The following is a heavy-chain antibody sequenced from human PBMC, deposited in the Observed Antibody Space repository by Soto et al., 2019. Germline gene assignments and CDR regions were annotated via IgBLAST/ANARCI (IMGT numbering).Heavy chain of an antibody. V-gene: IGHV2-5*01. CDR2: IYWNDDR. CDR3: VSGSFPNWFDP. D-gene: IGHD3-10*01. J-gene: IGHJ5*02. Sequence: QITLKESGPTLVKPTQTLTLTCTFSGFSFSTSGVGVGWIRQPPGKALEWLALIYWNDDRRYSPSLKSRLTNPQDTSKNPVFLKMTNMDPVETATYYFVSGSFPNWFDPWGQGTLVTVSS. CDR1: GFSFSTSGVG.